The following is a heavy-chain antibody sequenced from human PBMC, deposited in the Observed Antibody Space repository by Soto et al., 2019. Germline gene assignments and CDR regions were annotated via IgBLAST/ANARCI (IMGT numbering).Heavy chain of an antibody. CDR1: GFTFSGSA. Sequence: GGSLRLSCAASGFTFSGSAMHWVRQASGKGLEWVGRIRSKANSYATAYAASVKGRFTISRDDSKNTAYLQMNSLKTEDTAVYYCTRPFLRYFDWLLRSRADAFDIWGQGTMVTVS. CDR3: TRPFLRYFDWLLRSRADAFDI. D-gene: IGHD3-9*01. CDR2: IRSKANSYAT. J-gene: IGHJ3*02. V-gene: IGHV3-73*01.